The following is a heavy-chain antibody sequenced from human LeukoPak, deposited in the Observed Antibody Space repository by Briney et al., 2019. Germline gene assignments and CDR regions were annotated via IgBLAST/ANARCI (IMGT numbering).Heavy chain of an antibody. CDR2: IIPIFGTA. V-gene: IGHV1-69*05. CDR1: GGTFSSYA. D-gene: IGHD1-26*01. CDR3: ARDPGPYSGSLY. J-gene: IGHJ4*02. Sequence: ASVKVSCKASGGTFSSYAISWVRQAPGQGLEWMGRIIPIFGTANYAQKFQGRVTITTDESTSTAYMELSSLRSEGTAVYYCARDPGPYSGSLYWGQGTLVTVSS.